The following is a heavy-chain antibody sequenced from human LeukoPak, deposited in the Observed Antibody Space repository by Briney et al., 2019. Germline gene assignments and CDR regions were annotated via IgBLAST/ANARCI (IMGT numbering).Heavy chain of an antibody. CDR2: IYSGGST. CDR1: GFTVSSNY. V-gene: IGHV3-53*01. Sequence: GGSLRLSCAASGFTVSSNYMSWVRQAPGKGLEWVSVIYSGGSTYYADSVKGRFTISRDNSKNTLYLQMGSLRAEDTAVYYCATFGVIVRNDYLDYWGRGALVAVSS. J-gene: IGHJ4*02. CDR3: ATFGVIVRNDYLDY. D-gene: IGHD3-3*01.